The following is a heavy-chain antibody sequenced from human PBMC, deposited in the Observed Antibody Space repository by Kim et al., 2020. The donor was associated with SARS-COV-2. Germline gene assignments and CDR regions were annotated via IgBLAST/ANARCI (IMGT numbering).Heavy chain of an antibody. V-gene: IGHV3-74*03. Sequence: TYPDYGKGRFTISRDYAKDTLYLQMNSLRAEDTAVYYCVRKYGHSYGMDVWGQGATVTVSS. CDR3: VRKYGHSYGMDV. D-gene: IGHD4-17*01. J-gene: IGHJ6*02.